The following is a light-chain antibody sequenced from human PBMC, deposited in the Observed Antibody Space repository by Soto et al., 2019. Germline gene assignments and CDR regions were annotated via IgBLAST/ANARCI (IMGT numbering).Light chain of an antibody. V-gene: IGKV1-27*01. CDR2: AAS. J-gene: IGKJ4*01. CDR1: QVIYNY. CDR3: QKFSAVPT. Sequence: DIQMTQSPSSLSASVGDRVTITCRASQVIYNYLAWYQQKPGKVPTLLISAASTLQSGVPSRFSGSGSGTDFTLTISSLQPEDVATYYCQKFSAVPTFGGGTKVEI.